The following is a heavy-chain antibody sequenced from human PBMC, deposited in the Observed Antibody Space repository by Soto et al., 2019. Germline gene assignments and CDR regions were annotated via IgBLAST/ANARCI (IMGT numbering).Heavy chain of an antibody. J-gene: IGHJ4*02. CDR2: IIPIFGTA. CDR3: ATGGTDHGDYEIRGYYFDY. D-gene: IGHD4-17*01. CDR1: GGTFSSYA. V-gene: IGHV1-69*01. Sequence: QVQLVQSGAEVKKPGSSVKVSCKASGGTFSSYAISWVRQAPGQGLEWMGGIIPIFGTANYAQKFQGRVTITEDETTRTADMELSTMRSEDTAVYYCATGGTDHGDYEIRGYYFDYWGQGTLVTGSS.